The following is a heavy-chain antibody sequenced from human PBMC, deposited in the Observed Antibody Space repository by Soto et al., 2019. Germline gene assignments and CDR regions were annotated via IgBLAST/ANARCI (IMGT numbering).Heavy chain of an antibody. CDR1: GYTFTSYA. V-gene: IGHV1-3*01. CDR2: INAGNGNT. D-gene: IGHD3-3*01. Sequence: GASVKVSCKASGYTFTSYAMHWVRQAPGQRLEWMGWINAGNGNTKYSQRFQGRVTITRDTSASTACMELSSLRSEDTAVYYCARALYYDFWSGSWFDPWGQGTLVTVSS. CDR3: ARALYYDFWSGSWFDP. J-gene: IGHJ5*02.